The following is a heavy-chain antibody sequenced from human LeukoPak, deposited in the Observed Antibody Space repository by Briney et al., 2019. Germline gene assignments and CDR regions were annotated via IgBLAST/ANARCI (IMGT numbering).Heavy chain of an antibody. Sequence: PGGSLRLSCAASGFTFSSYSMNWVRQAPGKGMEYVSYISSSSSTIYYGDSVKGRFTISRDNAKNSLYLQMNSLRDEDTAVYCCAKGATPFDFWGQGTLVTVSS. CDR2: ISSSSSTI. D-gene: IGHD1-26*01. J-gene: IGHJ4*02. V-gene: IGHV3-48*02. CDR3: AKGATPFDF. CDR1: GFTFSSYS.